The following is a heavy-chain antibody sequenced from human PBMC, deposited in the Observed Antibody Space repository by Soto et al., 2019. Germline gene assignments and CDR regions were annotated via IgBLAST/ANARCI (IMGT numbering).Heavy chain of an antibody. CDR1: GDSVSSNTAS. J-gene: IGHJ5*02. V-gene: IGHV6-1*01. CDR3: AKGDNLGPKTGYAFDP. D-gene: IGHD5-12*01. Sequence: PSQTLSLTCAISGDSVSSNTASWNWIRQSPSGGLEWLGRTYFRSNWYNDYAVSVKSRIIINPDTSNNQFSLQLNSVTPEDTAVYFCAKGDNLGPKTGYAFDPWGQGIMVTVSS. CDR2: TYFRSNWYN.